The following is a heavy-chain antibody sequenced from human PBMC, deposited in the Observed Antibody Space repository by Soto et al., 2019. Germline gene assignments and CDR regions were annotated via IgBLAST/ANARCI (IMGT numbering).Heavy chain of an antibody. CDR3: ARDDATYCGGDCYRYFFYGLDV. CDR2: IIPMFGTA. D-gene: IGHD2-21*02. CDR1: GGTFINHA. V-gene: IGHV1-69*01. J-gene: IGHJ6*02. Sequence: QVQLVQSGAEVKKPGSSVKISCKASGGTFINHAFSWVRQAPGQGLEWMGGIIPMFGTADHSQKFQGRVTITADESTTTAHMELSSLRSDDSAVYYCARDDATYCGGDCYRYFFYGLDVWGQGTTVTVSS.